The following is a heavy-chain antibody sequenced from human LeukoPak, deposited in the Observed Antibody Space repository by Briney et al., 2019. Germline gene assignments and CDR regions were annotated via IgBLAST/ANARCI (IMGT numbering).Heavy chain of an antibody. D-gene: IGHD2-2*01. J-gene: IGHJ5*02. CDR3: ARDWGDIVVVPAATTRYNWFDP. CDR1: GGTFSSYA. Sequence: SVKVSCKASGGTFSSYAISWVRQAPGQGLEWMVGIIPIFGTANYAQKFHGRVTITADESTSTAYMELSNLRSEDTAVYYCARDWGDIVVVPAATTRYNWFDPWGQGTLVTVSS. CDR2: IIPIFGTA. V-gene: IGHV1-69*13.